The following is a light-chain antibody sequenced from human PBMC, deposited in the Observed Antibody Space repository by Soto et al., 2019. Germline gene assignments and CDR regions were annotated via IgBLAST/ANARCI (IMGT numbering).Light chain of an antibody. CDR1: QSISSSY. Sequence: EIVLTQSPDTLSLSPGERATLSCRASQSISSSYLGWFQQKPGQAPRLLIYGASSRATGIPDRFRGSGSGTDFSLIISRLEPEDFAVYYCQHYGSLPRTFGQGTKVEIK. J-gene: IGKJ1*01. CDR2: GAS. CDR3: QHYGSLPRT. V-gene: IGKV3-20*01.